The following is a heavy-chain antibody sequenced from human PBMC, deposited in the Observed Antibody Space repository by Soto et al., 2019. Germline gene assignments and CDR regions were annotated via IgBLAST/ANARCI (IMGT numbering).Heavy chain of an antibody. D-gene: IGHD2-15*01. V-gene: IGHV1-46*01. CDR1: GYTFTSYY. Sequence: ASVKVSCKASGYTFTSYYMHWVRQAPGQGLEWMGIISPSGGSTSYAQKFQGRVTMTRDTSTSTVYMELSSLRSEDTAVYYCARDRTGYCSGGSCYNNWFDPWGQGTLVTVSS. CDR2: ISPSGGST. CDR3: ARDRTGYCSGGSCYNNWFDP. J-gene: IGHJ5*02.